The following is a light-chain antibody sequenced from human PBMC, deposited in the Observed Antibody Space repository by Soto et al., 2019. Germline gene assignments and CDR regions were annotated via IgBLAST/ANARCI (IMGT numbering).Light chain of an antibody. CDR2: GAS. CDR1: QSVTTTY. CDR3: QQSRDSPRT. J-gene: IGKJ1*01. V-gene: IGKV3-20*01. Sequence: EIVLTQSPDILSVSPGEGATLSCRASQSVTTTYLAWYQHKPGQAPRLLIYGASSRAAGIPDRFSGGGSGMHFSLTISRLEPEDFGVYYCQQSRDSPRTFGQGTRVEMK.